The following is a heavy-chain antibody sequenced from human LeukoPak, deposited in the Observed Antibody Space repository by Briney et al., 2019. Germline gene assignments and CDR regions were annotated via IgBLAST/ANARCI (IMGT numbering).Heavy chain of an antibody. CDR3: ASHTVRGRIDY. Sequence: SETLSLTCTVSGYSISSGYYWGWIRQPPGKGLEWIGSIYHSGSTYYNPSLKSRVTISVDTSKNQFSLKLSSVTAADTAVYYCASHTVRGRIDYWGQGTLVTVSS. J-gene: IGHJ4*02. CDR2: IYHSGST. CDR1: GYSISSGYY. V-gene: IGHV4-38-2*02.